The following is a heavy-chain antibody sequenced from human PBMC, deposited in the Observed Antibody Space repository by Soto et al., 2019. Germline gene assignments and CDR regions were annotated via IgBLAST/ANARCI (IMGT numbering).Heavy chain of an antibody. J-gene: IGHJ4*02. V-gene: IGHV3-7*05. CDR3: ARAGSENDY. CDR2: IKQDGSER. CDR1: GFTFSNYW. D-gene: IGHD3-10*01. Sequence: EVQLVESGGGLVQPGGSLRLSCAASGFTFSNYWMSWVRQAPGKGLEWVANIKQDGSERNYVDSVKGRFTISRDNAKNSLYLQLNSLRAEDTAVYCCARAGSENDYWGQGTLVTVSS.